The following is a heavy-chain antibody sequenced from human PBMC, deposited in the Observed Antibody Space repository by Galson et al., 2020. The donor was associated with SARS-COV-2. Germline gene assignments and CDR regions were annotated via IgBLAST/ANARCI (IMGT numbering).Heavy chain of an antibody. J-gene: IGHJ4*02. V-gene: IGHV3-7*01. CDR3: ASDGHPIAGAGAPLDY. CDR1: GFPFRSYW. CDR2: IKQDGREK. D-gene: IGHD6-19*01. Sequence: QLGESLNIPCASPGFPFRSYWLRWDRQPPAHGQESVVNIKQDGREKYYVESVKGRFTISRDNAKNSLYLQMNSLRADDTAVYYCASDGHPIAGAGAPLDYWGQGTLGTVSS.